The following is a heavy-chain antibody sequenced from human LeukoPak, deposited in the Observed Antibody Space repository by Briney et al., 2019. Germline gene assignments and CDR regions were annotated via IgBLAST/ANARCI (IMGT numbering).Heavy chain of an antibody. Sequence: PGGSLRLSCAASGFTFSSYAMSWVRQAPGKGLEWVSAISGSGGSTYYADSVKGRFTISRDNSKNTLYLQMNSLRAEDTALYYCAKDGFGVVTPYYFDYWGQGTLVTVSS. V-gene: IGHV3-23*01. D-gene: IGHD3-3*01. CDR2: ISGSGGST. J-gene: IGHJ4*02. CDR3: AKDGFGVVTPYYFDY. CDR1: GFTFSSYA.